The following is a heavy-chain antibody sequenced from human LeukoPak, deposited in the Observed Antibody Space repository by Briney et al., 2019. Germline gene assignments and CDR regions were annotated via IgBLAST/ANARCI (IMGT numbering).Heavy chain of an antibody. D-gene: IGHD6-6*01. CDR1: GFSFDDLG. CDR3: ARAVCPTIKFCDSSYFMDV. V-gene: IGHV3-20*04. CDR2: VNWNGAST. Sequence: GGSLRLSCAASGFSFDDLGMTWVRQVPGKGLEWVAGVNWNGASTGYADSVRGRFTISRDNAKNSLYLQMNSLRAEDTALYYCARAVCPTIKFCDSSYFMDVWGKGTTVNVS. J-gene: IGHJ6*03.